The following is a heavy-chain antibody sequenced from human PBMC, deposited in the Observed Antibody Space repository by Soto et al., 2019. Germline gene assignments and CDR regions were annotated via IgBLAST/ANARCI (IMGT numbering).Heavy chain of an antibody. CDR2: ISYDGSNK. J-gene: IGHJ4*02. CDR1: GFTFSSYA. CDR3: WWAVRRRDSDTSYFDY. D-gene: IGHD2-15*01. Sequence: QVQLVESGGGVVQPGRSLRLSCAASGFTFSSYAMHWVRQAPGKGLEWVAVISYDGSNKYYAYSVKGRFTISRDNSKNTLNLQKKSVAAEHTAVDYCWWAVRRRDSDTSYFDYWGQGNLVTVSS. V-gene: IGHV3-30-3*01.